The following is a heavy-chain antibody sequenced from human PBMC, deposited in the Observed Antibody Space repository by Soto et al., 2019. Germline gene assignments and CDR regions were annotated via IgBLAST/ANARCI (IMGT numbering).Heavy chain of an antibody. CDR3: ETSDVAPAGPASAKYYYGMDV. J-gene: IGHJ6*02. V-gene: IGHV5-10-1*01. Sequence: GESLKISCKGSGYSFTSYWISWVRQMPGKGLEWMGRIDPSDSYTNYSPSFQGHVTISADKSISTAYLQWSSLKASDTAMYYCETSDVAPAGPASAKYYYGMDVWGQGTTVTVSS. CDR2: IDPSDSYT. D-gene: IGHD6-25*01. CDR1: GYSFTSYW.